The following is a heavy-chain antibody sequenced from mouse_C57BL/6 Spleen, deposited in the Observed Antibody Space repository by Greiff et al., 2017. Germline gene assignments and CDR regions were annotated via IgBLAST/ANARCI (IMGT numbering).Heavy chain of an antibody. D-gene: IGHD4-1*01. CDR1: GFTFSSYA. J-gene: IGHJ3*01. Sequence: EVQRVESGEGLVKPGGSLKLSCAASGFTFSSYAMSWVRQTPEKRLEWVAYISSGGDYIYYADTVKGRFTISRDNARNTLYLQMSSLKSEDTAMYYCTRDRDSATGTKFAYWGQGTLVTVSA. CDR2: ISSGGDYI. V-gene: IGHV5-9-1*02. CDR3: TRDRDSATGTKFAY.